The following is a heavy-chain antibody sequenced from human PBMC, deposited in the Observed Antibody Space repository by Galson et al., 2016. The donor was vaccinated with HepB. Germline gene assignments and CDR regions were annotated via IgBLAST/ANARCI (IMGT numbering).Heavy chain of an antibody. V-gene: IGHV3-30*04. J-gene: IGHJ4*02. D-gene: IGHD1-26*01. CDR3: ARGVGDY. Sequence: SLRLSCAASGFTFSSFAMHWVRQAPGKGLEWVTVISYDGSSKYYADSVKGRFTISRDNSKNTLYLQMSSLRAEDTAVYYCARGVGDYWGQGTLVTVSS. CDR1: GFTFSSFA. CDR2: ISYDGSSK.